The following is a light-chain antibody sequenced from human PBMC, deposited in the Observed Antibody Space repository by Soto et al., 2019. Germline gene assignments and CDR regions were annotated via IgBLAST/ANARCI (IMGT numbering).Light chain of an antibody. J-gene: IGKJ3*01. CDR2: DAS. Sequence: DIQMTQSPPSLSASVGDRVTITCQASQDISNYLNWYQQKLGKAPKLLIYDASNLETGVSSRFSGSGSGTDFTLTISSLQPEDSATYSCQHFDSLPLSFGPGTKVQIK. CDR1: QDISNY. CDR3: QHFDSLPLS. V-gene: IGKV1-33*01.